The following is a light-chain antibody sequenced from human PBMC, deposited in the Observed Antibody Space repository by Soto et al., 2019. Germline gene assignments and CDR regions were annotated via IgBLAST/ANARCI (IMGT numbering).Light chain of an antibody. CDR2: DAS. J-gene: IGKJ1*01. Sequence: EFVLTQSPGTLSLSPGERATLSCRASQTVRNNYLAWYQQKPGQAPRLLIYDASNRATGIPDRFSGSGSGTDFTLTITRLEPEDFAVYYCQQYGGSPRTFGQGTKVDIK. V-gene: IGKV3-20*01. CDR1: QTVRNNY. CDR3: QQYGGSPRT.